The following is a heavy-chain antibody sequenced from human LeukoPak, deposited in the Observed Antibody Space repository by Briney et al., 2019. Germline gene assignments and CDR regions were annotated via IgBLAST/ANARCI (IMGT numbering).Heavy chain of an antibody. CDR3: ARVERYYLGSGSHSDY. CDR1: GFTFSFHN. V-gene: IGHV3-21*01. J-gene: IGHJ4*02. CDR2: ITTDSSDI. Sequence: GGSLRLSCAVSGFTFSFHNMNWVRQAPGKGLEWGSSITTDSSDIYYADSVKGRFTISRDNSKNSLYLHMNNLRVEDTAVYYCARVERYYLGSGSHSDYWGQGTLVTVSS. D-gene: IGHD3-10*01.